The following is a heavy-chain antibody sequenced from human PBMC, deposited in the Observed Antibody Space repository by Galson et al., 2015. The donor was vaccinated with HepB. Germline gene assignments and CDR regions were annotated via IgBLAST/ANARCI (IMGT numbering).Heavy chain of an antibody. CDR3: ARFLYAPQRQHAFDI. CDR2: IGGGGGYDT. J-gene: IGHJ3*02. V-gene: IGHV3-23*01. D-gene: IGHD2/OR15-2a*01. Sequence: SLRLSCAASGFTFSSYAMTWVRQAPGKGLEWVSAIGGGGGYDTYYTDSVKGWFTISRDNSKNTLYLQMNSLRAEDTAVYYCARFLYAPQRQHAFDIWGQGTVVTVSS. CDR1: GFTFSSYA.